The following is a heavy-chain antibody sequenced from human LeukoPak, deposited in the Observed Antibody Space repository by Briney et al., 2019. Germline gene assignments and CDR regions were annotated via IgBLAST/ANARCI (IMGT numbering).Heavy chain of an antibody. J-gene: IGHJ5*02. D-gene: IGHD4-17*01. CDR2: IRSDGSNK. Sequence: GGSLRLSCAASGFTFSNYGMHWVRQAPGKGLEWVAFIRSDGSNKYYADSVKGRVTISRDNSKNTLYLQMNSLRAEDTAVYYCAKATTVTTLYWFDPWGQGTLVTVSS. V-gene: IGHV3-30*02. CDR1: GFTFSNYG. CDR3: AKATTVTTLYWFDP.